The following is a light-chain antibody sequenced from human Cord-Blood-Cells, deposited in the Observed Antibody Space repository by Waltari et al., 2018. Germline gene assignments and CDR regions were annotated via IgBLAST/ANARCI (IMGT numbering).Light chain of an antibody. J-gene: IGLJ3*02. Sequence: GTPGQRVTISCSGSSSNIGSNYVYWYQQLPGTAPKLLIYRNNQRPSGVPDRFSGSKSGTSASLAISGLRSEDEADYYCAAWDDSLSGRVFGGGTKLTVL. CDR1: SSNIGSNY. CDR3: AAWDDSLSGRV. V-gene: IGLV1-47*01. CDR2: RNN.